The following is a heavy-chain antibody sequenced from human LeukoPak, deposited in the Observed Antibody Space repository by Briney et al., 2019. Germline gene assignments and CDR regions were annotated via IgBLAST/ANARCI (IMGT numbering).Heavy chain of an antibody. V-gene: IGHV3-21*01. CDR2: ISSSSSYI. CDR3: ARADVGAKGIVDY. CDR1: GFTFSSYS. D-gene: IGHD1-26*01. J-gene: IGHJ4*02. Sequence: GGSLRLSCAASGFTFSSYSMNWVRQAPGKGLEWVSSISSSSSYIYYADSVKGRFTISRDNAKNSLYLQMNSLRAEDTAVYYCARADVGAKGIVDYWGQGTLVTVST.